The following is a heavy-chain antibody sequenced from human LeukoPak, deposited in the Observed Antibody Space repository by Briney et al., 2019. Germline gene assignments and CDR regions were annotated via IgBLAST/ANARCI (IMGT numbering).Heavy chain of an antibody. CDR2: INPNSGGT. CDR1: GYTFTAYY. CDR3: AGGTYSSSWYYFDY. D-gene: IGHD6-13*01. J-gene: IGHJ4*02. Sequence: EASVTVSSKASGYTFTAYYMHWVRQAPGQGLEWMGWINPNSGGTNYAQKFQGRVTMTRDTSISTAYMELSRLRSDDTAVYYCAGGTYSSSWYYFDYWGQGTLVTVSS. V-gene: IGHV1-2*02.